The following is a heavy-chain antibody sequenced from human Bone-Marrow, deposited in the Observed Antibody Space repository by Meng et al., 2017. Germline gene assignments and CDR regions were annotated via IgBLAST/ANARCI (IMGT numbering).Heavy chain of an antibody. V-gene: IGHV4-59*01. Sequence: SETLSLTCTGSGGSISSYYWSWIRQPPGKGLEWIGYIYYSGSTNYNPSLKSRVTISVDTSKNQFSLKLSSVTAADTAVYYCARGRHYDILTGTMAWYFDYWGQGTLVTVSS. CDR2: IYYSGST. D-gene: IGHD3-9*01. CDR3: ARGRHYDILTGTMAWYFDY. J-gene: IGHJ4*02. CDR1: GGSISSYY.